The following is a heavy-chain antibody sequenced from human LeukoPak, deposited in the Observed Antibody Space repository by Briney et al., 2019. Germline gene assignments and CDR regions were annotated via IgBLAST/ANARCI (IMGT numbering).Heavy chain of an antibody. D-gene: IGHD2-21*02. CDR1: GFTFSSYS. CDR3: AGDQGVTASNFDY. CDR2: ISSSSSYI. Sequence: GGSLRLSCAASGFTFSSYSMNCVRQAPGKGLEWVSSISSSSSYIYYADSVKGRFTISRDNAKNSLYLQMNSLRADDTAVYYCAGDQGVTASNFDYWGQGTLVTVSS. J-gene: IGHJ4*02. V-gene: IGHV3-21*01.